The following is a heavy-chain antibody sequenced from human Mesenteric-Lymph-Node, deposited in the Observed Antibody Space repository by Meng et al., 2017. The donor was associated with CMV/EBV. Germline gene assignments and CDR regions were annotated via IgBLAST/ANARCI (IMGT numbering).Heavy chain of an antibody. V-gene: IGHV4-38-2*02. J-gene: IGHJ6*02. CDR2: MYHSGST. D-gene: IGHD3-10*01. Sequence: SETLSLTCTVSGYSISSSYYWGWIRQPPGMGLEWIGSMYHSGSTYSNPSLKSRVTISVDTSKNQFSLKLNSVTAADTAVYYCARGRYYYGMDVWGQGTTVTVSS. CDR3: ARGRYYYGMDV. CDR1: GYSISSSYY.